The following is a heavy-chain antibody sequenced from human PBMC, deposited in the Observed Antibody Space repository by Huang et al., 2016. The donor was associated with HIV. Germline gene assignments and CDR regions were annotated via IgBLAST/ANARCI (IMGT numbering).Heavy chain of an antibody. Sequence: QLQLQGSGPGLVTPSETLSLTCTVSGGSITSSSYYWGGIRQAPGRGLEWVGSIDVSGSASHNPSLKSRVTVSVDTSKNQFSRKLSSVTAADTAVYYCARHFSYYDSSGYTPWDAFDIWGQGTMVTVSS. CDR2: IDVSGSA. J-gene: IGHJ3*02. CDR3: ARHFSYYDSSGYTPWDAFDI. D-gene: IGHD3-22*01. CDR1: GGSITSSSYY. V-gene: IGHV4-39*01.